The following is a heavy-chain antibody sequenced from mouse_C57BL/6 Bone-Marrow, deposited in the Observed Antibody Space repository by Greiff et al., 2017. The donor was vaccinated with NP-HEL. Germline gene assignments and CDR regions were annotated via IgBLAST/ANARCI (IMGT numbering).Heavy chain of an antibody. CDR3: ARAKWLHWYFDV. J-gene: IGHJ1*03. V-gene: IGHV1-26*01. CDR2: INPNNGGT. CDR1: GYTFTDYY. D-gene: IGHD1-3*01. Sequence: VQLQQSGPELVKPGASVKISCKASGYTFTDYYMNWVKQSHGKSLEWIGDINPNNGGTSYNQKFKGKATLTVDKSSSTAYMELRSLTSEDSAVYYCARAKWLHWYFDVWGTGTTVTVSS.